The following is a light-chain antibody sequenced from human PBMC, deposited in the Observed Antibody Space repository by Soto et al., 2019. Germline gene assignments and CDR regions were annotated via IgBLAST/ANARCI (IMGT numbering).Light chain of an antibody. CDR3: QQLNSYPPKIT. V-gene: IGKV1-9*01. Sequence: DLQLTQSPSFLSASVGDRVTITCRASQGISSYLAWYQQKPGKAPKLLIYAASTLQSGVPSRFSGSGSGTEFTLTISSLQPEDFATYYCQQLNSYPPKITFGQGTRLEIK. CDR2: AAS. CDR1: QGISSY. J-gene: IGKJ5*01.